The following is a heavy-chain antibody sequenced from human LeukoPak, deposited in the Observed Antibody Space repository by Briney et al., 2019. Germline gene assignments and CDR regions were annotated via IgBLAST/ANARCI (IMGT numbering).Heavy chain of an antibody. Sequence: GGSLRLSCVASRFTFSIYWMSWVRQAPGKGLEWVANITPDGSVKFYLDSVKGRFTISRDNTKNSVYLQMNSLRAEDTALYYCARAVDVADYWGQGTLVTVSS. CDR2: ITPDGSVK. J-gene: IGHJ4*02. CDR1: RFTFSIYW. D-gene: IGHD3-10*02. V-gene: IGHV3-7*01. CDR3: ARAVDVADY.